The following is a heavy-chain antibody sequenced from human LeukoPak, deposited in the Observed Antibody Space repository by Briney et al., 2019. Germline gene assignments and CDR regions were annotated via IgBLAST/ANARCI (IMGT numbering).Heavy chain of an antibody. CDR3: ARDRFPGYDSSGYYLPAFRY. CDR2: ISAYNGNT. D-gene: IGHD3-22*01. V-gene: IGHV1-18*01. J-gene: IGHJ4*02. Sequence: GASVKVSCKASGYTFTSYGISWVRQAPGQGLEWMGWISAYNGNTNYAQKLQGRVTMTTDTSTSTAYMELRSLRSDDTAVYYCARDRFPGYDSSGYYLPAFRYWGQGTLVTVSS. CDR1: GYTFTSYG.